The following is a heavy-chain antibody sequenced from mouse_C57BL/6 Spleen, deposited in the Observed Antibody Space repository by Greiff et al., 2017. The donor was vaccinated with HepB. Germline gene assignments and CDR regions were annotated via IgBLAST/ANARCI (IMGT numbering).Heavy chain of an antibody. D-gene: IGHD2-5*01. CDR3: ARSYSNYAYYFDY. CDR1: GYTFTDYY. Sequence: EVQLQQSGPELVKPGASVKISCKASGYTFTDYYMNWVKQSHGKSLEWIGDINPNNGGTSYNQKFKGKATLTVDKSSSTAYMELRSLTSEDSAVYYCARSYSNYAYYFDYWGQGTTLTVSS. V-gene: IGHV1-26*01. CDR2: INPNNGGT. J-gene: IGHJ2*01.